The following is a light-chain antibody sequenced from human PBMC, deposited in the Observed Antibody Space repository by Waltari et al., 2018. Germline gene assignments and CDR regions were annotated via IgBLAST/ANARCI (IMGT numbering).Light chain of an antibody. CDR2: LGT. CDR3: MQTLQSPVT. V-gene: IGKV2-28*01. CDR1: QSLLHTNGFHY. J-gene: IGKJ5*01. Sequence: DIVMTQSPLYLPVTPGEPASIPCRSSQSLLHTNGFHYLEWYLQRPGQSPQLLIYLGTNRASGVPDRFSGSRSGTDFTLKISSVEAEDVGVYYCMQTLQSPVTFGQGTRLEIK.